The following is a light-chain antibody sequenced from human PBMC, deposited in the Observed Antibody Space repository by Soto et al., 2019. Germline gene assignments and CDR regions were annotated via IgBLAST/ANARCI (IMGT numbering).Light chain of an antibody. CDR1: QSISSY. V-gene: IGKV1-39*01. Sequence: DIQMTQSPSSLSASVGDRVTITCRASQSISSYLNWYQQNPGKAPKLLIYAASSLQSGVPSRFSGSGSWTDFTLTISSLQPEDFATDYCQQSYSTPYTFGQGTKLESK. CDR3: QQSYSTPYT. CDR2: AAS. J-gene: IGKJ2*01.